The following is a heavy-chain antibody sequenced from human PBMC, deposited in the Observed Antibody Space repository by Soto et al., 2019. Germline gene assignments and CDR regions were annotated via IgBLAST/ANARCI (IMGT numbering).Heavy chain of an antibody. D-gene: IGHD4-17*01. Sequence: QVQLQESGPGLVKPSQTLSLTCTVSGGSISSGGYYWSWIRQHPGKGLEWIGYIYYSGSTYYNPSLKSGVTKGVDTSKNQCSQKLSSVTAADTAVDDWAGERKYYGDYSWGQGTLVTVSS. CDR3: AGERKYYGDYS. CDR1: GGSISSGGYY. J-gene: IGHJ4*02. CDR2: IYYSGST. V-gene: IGHV4-31*03.